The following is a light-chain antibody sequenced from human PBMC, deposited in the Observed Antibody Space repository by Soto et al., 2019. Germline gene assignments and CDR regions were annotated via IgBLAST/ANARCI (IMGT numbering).Light chain of an antibody. J-gene: IGKJ2*01. Sequence: EIVLTQSPGTLSLSPGERATLSCRASQSVSSSYFAWYQQKPGQAPRLLIYGASSRATGIPDRFSGSGSGTDFTLTISRLEPEDFAVYYCQPYGSSPYTFGQGTKLEIK. CDR3: QPYGSSPYT. CDR1: QSVSSSY. CDR2: GAS. V-gene: IGKV3-20*01.